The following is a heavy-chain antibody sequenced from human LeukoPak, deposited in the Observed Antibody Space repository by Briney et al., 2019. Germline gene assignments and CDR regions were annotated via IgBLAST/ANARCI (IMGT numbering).Heavy chain of an antibody. Sequence: GESLKISCKGSGYSFTSYWIGWVRQMPGKGLGWMGIIYPGDSDTRYSPSFQGQVTISADKSISAAYLQWSSLKASDTAMYYCARSGIVATIRNGMDVWGQGTTVTVSS. CDR3: ARSGIVATIRNGMDV. D-gene: IGHD5-12*01. V-gene: IGHV5-51*01. CDR1: GYSFTSYW. CDR2: IYPGDSDT. J-gene: IGHJ6*02.